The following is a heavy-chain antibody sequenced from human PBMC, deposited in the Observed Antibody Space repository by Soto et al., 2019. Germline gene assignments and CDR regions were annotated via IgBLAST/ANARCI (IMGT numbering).Heavy chain of an antibody. CDR1: GYTFTSYG. J-gene: IGHJ6*02. CDR2: ISAYNGNT. Sequence: AASVKVSCKASGYTFTSYGISWVRQAPGQGLEWMGWISAYNGNTNYAQKLQGRVTMTTDTSTSTAYMELRSLRSDDTAVYYCARDPSGSYYDYYYYGMDVWGQGTTVTVSS. V-gene: IGHV1-18*04. D-gene: IGHD1-26*01. CDR3: ARDPSGSYYDYYYYGMDV.